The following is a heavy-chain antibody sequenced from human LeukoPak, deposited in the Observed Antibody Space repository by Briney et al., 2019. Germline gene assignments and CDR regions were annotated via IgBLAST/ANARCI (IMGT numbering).Heavy chain of an antibody. CDR1: GDSVSTNSAT. Sequence: SQTLSLTCAISGDSVSTNSATWTWLRQSPSRGLEWLGRTYYRSKWNNDYTVSMKSRITINPDTSKNQFSLQLNSVTPEDTAVYYCARLVGASWFDSWGQGTLVTVSS. D-gene: IGHD1-26*01. J-gene: IGHJ5*01. CDR2: TYYRSKWNN. V-gene: IGHV6-1*01. CDR3: ARLVGASWFDS.